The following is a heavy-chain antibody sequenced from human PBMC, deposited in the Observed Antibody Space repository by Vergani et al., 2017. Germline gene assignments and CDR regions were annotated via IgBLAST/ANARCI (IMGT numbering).Heavy chain of an antibody. Sequence: EVQLVESGGGLVQPGRSLRLSCTASGFPFGDYAMSWFRQAPGKGLEWVGFIRSKAYGGTTEYAASVKGRFTISRDDSKSIAYLQMNSLKTEDTAVYYCTTGPWYRSGGFDYWGQGTLVTVSS. CDR2: IRSKAYGGTT. V-gene: IGHV3-49*03. J-gene: IGHJ4*02. D-gene: IGHD1-26*01. CDR1: GFPFGDYA. CDR3: TTGPWYRSGGFDY.